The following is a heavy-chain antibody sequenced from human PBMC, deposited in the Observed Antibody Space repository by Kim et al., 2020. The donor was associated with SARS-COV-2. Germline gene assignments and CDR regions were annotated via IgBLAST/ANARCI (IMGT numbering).Heavy chain of an antibody. D-gene: IGHD3-22*01. CDR2: ISWNSGSV. V-gene: IGHV3-9*01. CDR3: AKESNYYDTNDDWYFDL. J-gene: IGHJ2*01. CDR1: GFTFDDYA. Sequence: GGSLRLSCAASGFTFDDYAMHWVRQAPGKGLEWVSGISWNSGSVGYADSVKGRFTISRDNAKNSLYLQMNSLRAEVTALYYCAKESNYYDTNDDWYFDLWGRGTLVTVSS.